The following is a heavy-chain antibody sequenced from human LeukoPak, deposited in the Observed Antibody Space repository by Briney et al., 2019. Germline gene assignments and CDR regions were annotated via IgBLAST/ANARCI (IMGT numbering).Heavy chain of an antibody. Sequence: ASVKVSCKASGYTFTSYYMHWVRQAPGQGLEWMGWISAYNGNTNYAQKLQGRVTMTTDTSTSTAYMELRSLRSDDTAVYYCAQTTYEDYFDYWGQGTLVTVSS. J-gene: IGHJ4*02. V-gene: IGHV1-18*04. CDR3: AQTTYEDYFDY. CDR2: ISAYNGNT. D-gene: IGHD4-17*01. CDR1: GYTFTSYY.